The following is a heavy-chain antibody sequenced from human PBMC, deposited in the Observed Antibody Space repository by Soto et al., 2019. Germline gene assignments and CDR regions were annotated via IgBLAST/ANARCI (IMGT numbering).Heavy chain of an antibody. CDR2: IYYDGST. CDR3: AKNWNWGSLVH. D-gene: IGHD7-27*01. V-gene: IGHV4-59*01. Sequence: SETLSLTCTVSGGSISTYYWSWIRQPPGKGLEWIGYIYYDGSTSYNPSLRSRVTISVDTSKNQFSLILSSVTSADTAVYYCAKNWNWGSLVHWGQGTLVTVSS. CDR1: GGSISTYY. J-gene: IGHJ4*02.